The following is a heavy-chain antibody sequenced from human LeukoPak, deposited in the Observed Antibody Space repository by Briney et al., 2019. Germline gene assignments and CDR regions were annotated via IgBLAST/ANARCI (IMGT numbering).Heavy chain of an antibody. Sequence: ASLKVSCKASGYTFTGYYMHWVRQAPGQGLEWMGRINPNSGGTNYAQKFQGRVTMTRDTSISTAYMELSRLRSDDTAVYYCARVDTIYQFDYWGQGTLVTVSS. CDR1: GYTFTGYY. CDR3: ARVDTIYQFDY. CDR2: INPNSGGT. D-gene: IGHD3-3*01. V-gene: IGHV1-2*06. J-gene: IGHJ4*02.